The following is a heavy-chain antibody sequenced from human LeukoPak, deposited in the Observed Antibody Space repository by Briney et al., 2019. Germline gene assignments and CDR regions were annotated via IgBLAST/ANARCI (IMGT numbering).Heavy chain of an antibody. CDR1: GGTFRSYA. CDR3: AIFQGTYGHNENDY. J-gene: IGHJ4*02. Sequence: ASVKVSCKASGGTFRSYAITWVRQAPGKGLEWMGGIIPMINTPKYAQKFQGRVSITADESTSTGYMEVSSLRSEDTAVYYCAIFQGTYGHNENDYWGQGTPVTVSS. D-gene: IGHD1/OR15-1a*01. CDR2: IIPMINTP. V-gene: IGHV1-69*13.